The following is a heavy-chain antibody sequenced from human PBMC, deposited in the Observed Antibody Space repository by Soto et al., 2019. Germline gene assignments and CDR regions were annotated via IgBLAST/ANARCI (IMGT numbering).Heavy chain of an antibody. J-gene: IGHJ6*02. CDR3: ARPYYYDSSGYYSPYYYHGMDV. Sequence: ASVKVSCKASGYTFTSYGISWVRQAPGQGLEWMGWISAYNGNTNYAQKLQGRVTMTTDTSTSTAYMELRSLRSDDTAVYYCARPYYYDSSGYYSPYYYHGMDVWGQGTTVTVSS. CDR2: ISAYNGNT. V-gene: IGHV1-18*01. D-gene: IGHD3-22*01. CDR1: GYTFTSYG.